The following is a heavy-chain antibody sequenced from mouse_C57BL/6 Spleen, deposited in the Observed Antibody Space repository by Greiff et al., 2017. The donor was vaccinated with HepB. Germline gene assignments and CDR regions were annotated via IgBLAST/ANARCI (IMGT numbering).Heavy chain of an antibody. J-gene: IGHJ2*01. V-gene: IGHV1-66*01. D-gene: IGHD3-1*01. CDR1: GYSFTSYY. Sequence: QVQLQQSGPELVKPGASVKISCKASGYSFTSYYIHWVKQRPGQGLEWIGWIYPGSGNTKYNEKFKGKATLTADTSSSTAYMQLSSLTSEDSAVYYCARVGGNSFDDWGQGTTLTVSS. CDR3: ARVGGNSFDD. CDR2: IYPGSGNT.